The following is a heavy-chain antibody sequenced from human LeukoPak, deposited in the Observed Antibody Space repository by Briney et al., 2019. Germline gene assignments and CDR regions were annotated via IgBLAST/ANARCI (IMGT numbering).Heavy chain of an antibody. CDR3: ARDGGYGRFDQ. CDR1: GFTFSSFN. Sequence: GGSLRLSCAASGFTFSSFNMNWVRQAPGKGLEWVATIKQDGSEKYYVDSVKGRFTISRDNAKNSLYLQMSSLRAEDTAVYYCARDGGYGRFDQWGQGTLVTVSS. CDR2: IKQDGSEK. D-gene: IGHD4-23*01. J-gene: IGHJ4*02. V-gene: IGHV3-7*05.